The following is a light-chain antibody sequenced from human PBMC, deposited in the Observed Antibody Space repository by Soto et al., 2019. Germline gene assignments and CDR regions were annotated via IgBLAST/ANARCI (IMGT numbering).Light chain of an antibody. CDR3: QQRSNWL. V-gene: IGKV3-11*01. J-gene: IGKJ5*01. CDR2: DAS. CDR1: HDVSTY. Sequence: EIVLTQSPATLSLSPGERATLSCRASHDVSTYLAWYQQRPGQAPTLIIYDASNRAPGIPARFSGSGSGTDFTLTINSLEPEDFAVYYCQQRSNWLFGQGTRLEIK.